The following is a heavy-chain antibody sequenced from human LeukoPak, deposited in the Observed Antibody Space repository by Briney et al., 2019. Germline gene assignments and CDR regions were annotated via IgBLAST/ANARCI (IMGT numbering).Heavy chain of an antibody. J-gene: IGHJ4*02. CDR3: AGGRRDAYNYNY. V-gene: IGHV4-59*01. CDR2: IYYSGST. Sequence: SETLSLTCTVSGVSISSYYWSWIRQPPGKGLEWIGYIYYSGSTNYNSSLKSRVTISVDTSKNQFSLKLSSVTAADTAVYYCAGGRRDAYNYNYWGQGTLVTVSS. CDR1: GVSISSYY. D-gene: IGHD5-24*01.